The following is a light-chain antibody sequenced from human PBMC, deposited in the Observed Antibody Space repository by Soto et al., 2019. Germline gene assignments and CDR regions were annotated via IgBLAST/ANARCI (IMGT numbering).Light chain of an antibody. V-gene: IGKV3-11*01. J-gene: IGKJ5*01. Sequence: EIVMTQSPATLSVSPGDGATLCCRASLNVNSYLAWYQQKPGQAPRLIIYDASNRAAGIPARFSGSGAGTDFTLTISSLEPEDFAIYYCQQRQYWPPITLGQGTRLEI. CDR1: LNVNSY. CDR2: DAS. CDR3: QQRQYWPPIT.